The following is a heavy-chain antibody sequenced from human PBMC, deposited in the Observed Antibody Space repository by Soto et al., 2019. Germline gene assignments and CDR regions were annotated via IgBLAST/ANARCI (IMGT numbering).Heavy chain of an antibody. CDR3: ARVDYGPTAFDAFDI. CDR1: GGSISSYY. V-gene: IGHV4-59*01. J-gene: IGHJ3*02. Sequence: QVQLQESGPGLVKPSETLSLTCTVSGGSISSYYWSWIRQPPGKGLEWIGYIYYSGSTNYNPSLKSRVTISVDTSKNQFSLKLSSVTAADTAVYYCARVDYGPTAFDAFDIWGQGTMVTVSS. D-gene: IGHD4-17*01. CDR2: IYYSGST.